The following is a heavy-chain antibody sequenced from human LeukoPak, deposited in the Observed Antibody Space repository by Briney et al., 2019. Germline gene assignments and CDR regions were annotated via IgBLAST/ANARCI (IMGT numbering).Heavy chain of an antibody. CDR1: GGSISSSSYY. J-gene: IGHJ3*02. V-gene: IGHV4-39*01. CDR3: ARPTYYYDSSGSGDAFDI. CDR2: IYYSGST. D-gene: IGHD3-22*01. Sequence: SETLSLTCTVSGGSISSSSYYWGWIRQPPGKGLEWIGSIYYSGSTYYNPSLKSRVTISVDTSKNQFSLKLSSVTAADTAVYYCARPTYYYDSSGSGDAFDIWGQGTMVSVCS.